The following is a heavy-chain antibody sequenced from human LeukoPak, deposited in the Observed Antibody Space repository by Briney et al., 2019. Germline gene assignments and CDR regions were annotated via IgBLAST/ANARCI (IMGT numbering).Heavy chain of an antibody. D-gene: IGHD3-10*01. CDR1: GFTFSSYA. J-gene: IGHJ5*02. Sequence: GGSLRLSCAASGFTFSSYAMSWVRQAPGKGLEWVSTISGSGGTTYYTDSVKGRFTISRDNSKNTLYLQMNSLRAEDTAVYYCANGGFYYGSGSYLGIWFDPWGQETLVTVSS. V-gene: IGHV3-23*01. CDR2: ISGSGGTT. CDR3: ANGGFYYGSGSYLGIWFDP.